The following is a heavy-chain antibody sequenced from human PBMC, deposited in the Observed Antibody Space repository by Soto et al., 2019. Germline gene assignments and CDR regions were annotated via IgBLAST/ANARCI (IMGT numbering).Heavy chain of an antibody. Sequence: ALEILSLTCTVSGGFIWGWIRQSPDKGLEWIGYIYNSGRYNYNPSLESRLTISIDTSKNQFSLRLASVTAADTAVYYCARGHNWYSGGSYYSRLMDWFDPWGQGTLVTVSS. J-gene: IGHJ5*02. CDR1: GGFI. D-gene: IGHD2-15*01. CDR3: ARGHNWYSGGSYYSRLMDWFDP. CDR2: IYNSGRY. V-gene: IGHV4-59*01.